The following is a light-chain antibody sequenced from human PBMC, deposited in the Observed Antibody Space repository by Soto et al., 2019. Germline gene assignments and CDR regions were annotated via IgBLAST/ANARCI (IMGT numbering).Light chain of an antibody. CDR2: YAS. V-gene: IGKV3-15*01. Sequence: EIMMTQSPATLSVSPGERATLSCRASQSVRNNLAWYQQKPGQAPRLLIYYASTRATGIPARFSGSGSGTEFTLTISSLQSEDFALYYCQQYVSWTFGQGTKVEI. J-gene: IGKJ1*01. CDR1: QSVRNN. CDR3: QQYVSWT.